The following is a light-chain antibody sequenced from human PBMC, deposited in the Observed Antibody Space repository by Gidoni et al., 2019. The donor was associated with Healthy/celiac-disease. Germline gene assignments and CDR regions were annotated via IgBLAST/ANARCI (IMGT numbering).Light chain of an antibody. CDR1: QRLLHSNGYNY. CDR2: LGS. J-gene: IGKJ2*03. V-gene: IGKV2-28*01. Sequence: DIVMTQYPLSLPVTPGEPDSISCRSSQRLLHSNGYNYLDWYLQKPGQSPQLLIYLGSNRASGVPDRFSGSGSGTDFTLKISRVEAEDFGVYYCLQALQSPYSFGQGTKLEIK. CDR3: LQALQSPYS.